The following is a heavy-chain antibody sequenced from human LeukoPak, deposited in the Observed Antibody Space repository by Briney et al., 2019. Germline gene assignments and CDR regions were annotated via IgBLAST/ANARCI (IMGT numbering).Heavy chain of an antibody. CDR3: ARASNFPGRQLAPGDAFDI. CDR2: INHSGST. CDR1: GGSISSYY. V-gene: IGHV4-34*01. D-gene: IGHD6-13*01. J-gene: IGHJ3*02. Sequence: SDTLSLTCSLSGGSISSYYWSWIRQPPGKGLEWIGEINHSGSTNYNPSLKSRVTISVDTSKNQFSLKLSSVTAADTAVYYCARASNFPGRQLAPGDAFDIWGEGTMVTVSS.